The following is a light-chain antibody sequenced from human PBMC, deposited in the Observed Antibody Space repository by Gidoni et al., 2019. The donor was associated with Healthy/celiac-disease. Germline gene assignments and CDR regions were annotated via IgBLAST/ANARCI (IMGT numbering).Light chain of an antibody. CDR2: EGS. J-gene: IGLJ3*02. CDR1: SSDVGSYNL. Sequence: QSALPQPASVSGSPGPSITISCTGTSSDVGSYNLVSWYQQHPGKAPKLMIYEGSKRPSGVSNRFSGYKSGNTASLTIYGLQAEDEADYYCCSYAGSSTFVFGGGTKLTVL. CDR3: CSYAGSSTFV. V-gene: IGLV2-23*03.